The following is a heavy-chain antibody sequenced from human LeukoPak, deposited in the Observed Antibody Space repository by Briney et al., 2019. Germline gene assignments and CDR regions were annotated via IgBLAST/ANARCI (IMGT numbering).Heavy chain of an antibody. CDR2: INPNSGGT. CDR1: GYTFSGYC. CDR3: ARWGSAVADY. V-gene: IGHV1-2*02. D-gene: IGHD6-19*01. J-gene: IGHJ4*02. Sequence: ASVKVSCKASGYTFSGYCIHWVRQAPGQGLEWMGWINPNSGGTNYAQKFQGRVTMTRDMSVTTAYMELIRLTSDDTAVYYCARWGSAVADYWGQGTLVTVSS.